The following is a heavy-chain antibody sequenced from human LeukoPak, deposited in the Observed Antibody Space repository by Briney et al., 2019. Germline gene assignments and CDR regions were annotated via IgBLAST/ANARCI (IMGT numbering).Heavy chain of an antibody. D-gene: IGHD2-21*01. CDR1: GFTFSSYG. V-gene: IGHV3-30*02. CDR3: AKDQVISGSEASDI. CDR2: IRYDGSNK. J-gene: IGHJ3*02. Sequence: PGGSLRLSCAASGFTFSSYGMHWVRQAPGKGLEWVAFIRYDGSNKYYADSVKGRFTISKDNSWNTLYLQMSSLRAEDTAVYYCAKDQVISGSEASDIWGQGTMVTVSS.